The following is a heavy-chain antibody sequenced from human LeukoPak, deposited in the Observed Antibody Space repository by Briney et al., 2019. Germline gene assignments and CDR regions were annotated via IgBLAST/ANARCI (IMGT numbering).Heavy chain of an antibody. V-gene: IGHV3-15*01. J-gene: IGHJ4*02. CDR3: TTGPPDIVVVPAAQDY. CDR1: GFTFSNAW. CDR2: IKSKTDGGTT. D-gene: IGHD2-2*01. Sequence: PGGSLRLSCAASGFTFSNAWMSWVRQAPGKGLEWVGRIKSKTDGGTTDYAAPVKGRFTISRDDSKNTLYLQMNSLKTEDTAVYYCTTGPPDIVVVPAAQDYWGQGTLVTVSS.